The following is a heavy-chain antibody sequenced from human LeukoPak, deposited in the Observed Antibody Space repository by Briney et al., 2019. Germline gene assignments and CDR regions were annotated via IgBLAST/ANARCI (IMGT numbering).Heavy chain of an antibody. CDR3: ARQGIGYSSSWIDY. CDR1: GGSFSGYY. V-gene: IGHV4-34*01. Sequence: SETLSLTCAVYGGSFSGYYWSWIRQPPGKGLEWIGEINHSGSTNYNPSLKSRVTISVDTSKNQFSLKLSSVTAADTAVYYCARQGIGYSSSWIDYWGQGTLVTVSS. CDR2: INHSGST. J-gene: IGHJ4*02. D-gene: IGHD6-13*01.